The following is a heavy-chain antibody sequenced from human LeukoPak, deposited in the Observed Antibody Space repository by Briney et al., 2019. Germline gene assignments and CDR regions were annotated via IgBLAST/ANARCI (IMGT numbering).Heavy chain of an antibody. CDR2: ISSSGSTI. CDR3: ARESGSYFSAFDI. J-gene: IGHJ3*02. Sequence: PGGSLRLSCAASGFTFSDYDMSWIRQAPGKGVEWVSYISSSGSTIYDADSVKGRFTISRDNAKNSLYLQMNSLRAEDTAVYYCARESGSYFSAFDIWGQGTMVTVSS. V-gene: IGHV3-11*04. D-gene: IGHD1-26*01. CDR1: GFTFSDYD.